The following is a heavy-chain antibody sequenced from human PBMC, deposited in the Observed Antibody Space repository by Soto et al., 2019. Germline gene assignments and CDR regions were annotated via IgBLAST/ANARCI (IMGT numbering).Heavy chain of an antibody. J-gene: IGHJ4*02. CDR3: ARVYSSGHLYY. Sequence: QVQLVQSGAEVKKPGSSVKVSCKASGGTFSSYTISWVRQAPGQGLEGMGRIIPIHGIANYAQKFQGRVTITADNSTSTAYMELSSLRSEDTAVYYCARVYSSGHLYYWGQGTLVTVSS. V-gene: IGHV1-69*02. CDR1: GGTFSSYT. D-gene: IGHD6-19*01. CDR2: IIPIHGIA.